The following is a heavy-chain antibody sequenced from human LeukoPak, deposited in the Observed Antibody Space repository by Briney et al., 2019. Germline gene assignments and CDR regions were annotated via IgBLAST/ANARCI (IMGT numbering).Heavy chain of an antibody. D-gene: IGHD4-23*01. CDR2: IIPIFGTA. V-gene: IGHV1-69*13. J-gene: IGHJ1*01. CDR1: GGTFSSYA. Sequence: ASVKVSCKASGGTFSSYAISWVRQAPGQGLEWMGGIIPIFGTANYAQKFQGRVTITADESTSTAYMELSSLRSEDTAVYYCARDRSYGGNSLDFQHWGQGTLVTVSS. CDR3: ARDRSYGGNSLDFQH.